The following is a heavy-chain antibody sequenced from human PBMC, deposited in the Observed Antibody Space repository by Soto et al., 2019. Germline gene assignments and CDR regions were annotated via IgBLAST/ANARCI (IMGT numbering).Heavy chain of an antibody. D-gene: IGHD3-22*01. CDR3: ARGGPYYYDSSGYPPVDY. Sequence: PSETLSLTCTVSGGSISSGDYYWSWIRQPPGKGLEWIGYIYYSGSTYYNSSLKSRVTISVDTSKNQFSLKLSSVTAADTAVYCCARGGPYYYDSSGYPPVDYWGQGTLVTVSS. CDR2: IYYSGST. J-gene: IGHJ4*02. V-gene: IGHV4-30-4*01. CDR1: GGSISSGDYY.